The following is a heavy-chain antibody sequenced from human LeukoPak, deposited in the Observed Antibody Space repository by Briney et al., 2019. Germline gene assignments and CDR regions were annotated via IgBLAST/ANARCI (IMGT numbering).Heavy chain of an antibody. D-gene: IGHD3-22*01. CDR1: GGFISSSSHY. V-gene: IGHV4-39*07. CDR2: MYYSGST. CDR3: ARVRNYYDTSGSYYFDY. Sequence: SETLSLTCTVSGGFISSSSHYWGWIRQPPGKGLEWIGSMYYSGSTDYNPSLKSRGTISVDTSKNQFSLKLSSVTAADTAVYYCARVRNYYDTSGSYYFDYWGQGTLVTVSS. J-gene: IGHJ4*02.